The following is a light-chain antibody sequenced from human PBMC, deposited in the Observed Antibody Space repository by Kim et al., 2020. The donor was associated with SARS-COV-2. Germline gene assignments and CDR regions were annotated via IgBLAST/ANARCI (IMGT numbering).Light chain of an antibody. V-gene: IGLV1-47*01. CDR2: RNN. Sequence: GQRVTISCSGSSSNIGSNYVYWYQQFPGTAPKLLIYRNNQRPSGVPDRFSGSTSGTSASLAISGLRSEDEADYSCAAWDDSLSGVVFGGGTQLTVL. J-gene: IGLJ2*01. CDR3: AAWDDSLSGVV. CDR1: SSNIGSNY.